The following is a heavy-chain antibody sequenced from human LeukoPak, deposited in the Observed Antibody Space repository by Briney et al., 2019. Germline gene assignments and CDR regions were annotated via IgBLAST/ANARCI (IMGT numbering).Heavy chain of an antibody. J-gene: IGHJ3*02. CDR3: ARDVNGRGDDSFDI. D-gene: IGHD2-8*01. CDR2: MNPNSGNT. Sequence: GASVKVSCKASGYTFTSYDINWVRQASGQGLEWMGWMNPNSGNTGYAQKFQGRVTMTRNTSISTAYMELSSLRFEDTAVYYCARDVNGRGDDSFDIWGQGTVVTVSS. CDR1: GYTFTSYD. V-gene: IGHV1-8*01.